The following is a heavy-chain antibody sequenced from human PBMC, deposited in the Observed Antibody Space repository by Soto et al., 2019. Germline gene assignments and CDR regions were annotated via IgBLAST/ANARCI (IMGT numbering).Heavy chain of an antibody. CDR3: ARPQGDILTGYYKPPYYYYGMDV. Sequence: QVQLVQSGAEVKKPGASVKVSCKASGYTFTGYYMHWVRQAPGQGLEGMGWINPNSGGTNYAQKFQGRVTMTRDTSISTAYMELSRLRSDDTAVYYCARPQGDILTGYYKPPYYYYGMDVWGQGTTVTVSS. V-gene: IGHV1-2*02. J-gene: IGHJ6*02. CDR1: GYTFTGYY. CDR2: INPNSGGT. D-gene: IGHD3-9*01.